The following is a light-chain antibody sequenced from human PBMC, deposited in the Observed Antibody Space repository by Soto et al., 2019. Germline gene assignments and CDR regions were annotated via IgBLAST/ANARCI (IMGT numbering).Light chain of an antibody. J-gene: IGKJ1*01. CDR2: GAS. V-gene: IGKV3-20*01. CDR3: QQYDTLPRT. Sequence: PGDIATLSFRASQRVDGNYLAWYLQIPGQAPRLLIHGASNRATGIPDRFSGSGSGTDFTLTITRLEPEDSAMYYCQQYDTLPRTFGQGTKVDI. CDR1: QRVDGNY.